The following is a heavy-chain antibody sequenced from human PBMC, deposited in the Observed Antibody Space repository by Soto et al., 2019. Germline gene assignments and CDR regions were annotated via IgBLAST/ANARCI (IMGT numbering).Heavy chain of an antibody. CDR1: DGYIRSSD. CDR2: IYYSGST. V-gene: IGHV4-39*01. D-gene: IGHD3-22*01. CDR3: ARHYYDSSGYGVFDY. J-gene: IGHJ4*02. Sequence: SETKCVTSTVADGYIRSSDWGWIRQKPGKGLEWIGSIYYSGSTYYNPSLKSRVTISVDTSKNQFSLKLSSVTAADTAVYYCARHYYDSSGYGVFDYWGQGTLVTVSS.